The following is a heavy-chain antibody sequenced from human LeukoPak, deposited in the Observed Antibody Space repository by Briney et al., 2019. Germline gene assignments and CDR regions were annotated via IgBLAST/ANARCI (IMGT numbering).Heavy chain of an antibody. D-gene: IGHD2-15*01. CDR2: IYTSGST. CDR1: GGSISSYY. J-gene: IGHJ3*02. CDR3: ASSLGYCSGGSCYPDAFDI. V-gene: IGHV4-4*08. Sequence: SETLSLTCTVSGGSISSYYWSWIRQPPGKGLEWIGRIYTSGSTNYNPSLKSRVTISVDTSKNQFSLKLSSVTAADTAVYYCASSLGYCSGGSCYPDAFDIWGQGTMVTVSS.